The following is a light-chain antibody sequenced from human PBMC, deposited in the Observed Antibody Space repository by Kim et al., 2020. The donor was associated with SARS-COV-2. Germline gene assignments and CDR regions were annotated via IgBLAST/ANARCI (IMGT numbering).Light chain of an antibody. V-gene: IGLV1-40*01. Sequence: QSVLTQPPSVSGAPGQTVTISCTGSSTNIGAGYDVHWYQQLPGKAPKLLIYGNSNRPSGVPDRFSGSKSGNSASLAITGLQAEDEADYYCQSYDSSPSGGVFGGGTQLTVL. CDR1: STNIGAGYD. J-gene: IGLJ2*01. CDR3: QSYDSSPSGGV. CDR2: GNS.